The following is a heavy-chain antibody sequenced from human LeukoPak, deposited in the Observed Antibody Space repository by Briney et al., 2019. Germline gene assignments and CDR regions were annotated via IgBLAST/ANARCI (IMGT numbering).Heavy chain of an antibody. CDR2: IYHSGST. CDR1: GGSFSDYY. V-gene: IGHV4-34*01. Sequence: SETLSPTCAVYGGSFSDYYWIWIRQPPGKGLEWIGEIYHSGSTNYNPSLKSRVTISVDKSKNQFSLKLSSVTAADTAVYYCAKREAYYSSSWYGYNWFDPWGQGTLVTVSS. J-gene: IGHJ5*02. CDR3: AKREAYYSSSWYGYNWFDP. D-gene: IGHD6-13*01.